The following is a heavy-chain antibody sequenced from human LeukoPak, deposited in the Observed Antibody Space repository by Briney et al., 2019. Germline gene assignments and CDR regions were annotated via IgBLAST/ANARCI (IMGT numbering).Heavy chain of an antibody. Sequence: GGSLRLSCAASGFTFSSYGMHWVRQAPGKGLEWVAVISYDGSNKYYADSVKGRFTTSRDNSKNTLYLQMNSLRAEDTAVYYCAKDYGDYERKDAFDIWGQGTMVTVSS. V-gene: IGHV3-30*18. CDR3: AKDYGDYERKDAFDI. CDR1: GFTFSSYG. CDR2: ISYDGSNK. J-gene: IGHJ3*02. D-gene: IGHD4-17*01.